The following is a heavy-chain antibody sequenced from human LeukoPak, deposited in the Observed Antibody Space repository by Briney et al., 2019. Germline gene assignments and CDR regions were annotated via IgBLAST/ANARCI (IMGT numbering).Heavy chain of an antibody. D-gene: IGHD5-24*01. Sequence: PSETLSLTCTVSGGSITSSNFYWGWIRQPPGKGLEWIGSIYYSGNTNYNPSLKSRVTISVDTSKNQSSLKLSSVTAADTAVYYCARGKSRDGYNQFDYWGQGTLVTVSS. CDR1: GGSITSSNFY. CDR3: ARGKSRDGYNQFDY. J-gene: IGHJ4*02. CDR2: IYYSGNT. V-gene: IGHV4-39*01.